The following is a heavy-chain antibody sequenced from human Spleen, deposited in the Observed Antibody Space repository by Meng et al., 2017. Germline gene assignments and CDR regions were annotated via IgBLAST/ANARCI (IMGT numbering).Heavy chain of an antibody. V-gene: IGHV1-2*02. CDR1: GYTFTGYY. D-gene: IGHD3-9*01. CDR3: ARVPAYYDILTGYWGFDY. CDR2: INPNSGGT. J-gene: IGHJ4*02. Sequence: ASVKVSCKASGYTFTGYYMHWVRQAPGQGLEWMGWINPNSGGTNYAQKFQGRVTMTRDTSISTAYMELSRLRSDDTAVYYCARVPAYYDILTGYWGFDYWGQGTLVTVSS.